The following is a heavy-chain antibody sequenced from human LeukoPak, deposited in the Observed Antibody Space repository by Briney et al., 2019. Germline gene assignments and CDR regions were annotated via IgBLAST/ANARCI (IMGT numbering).Heavy chain of an antibody. CDR3: AKVQDYDSSGPVD. CDR1: GFTFSSYG. Sequence: GRSLRLYCAASGFTFSSYGMHWVRQAPGKGLEWVAVISYDGSNKYYADSVKGRFTISRDNSKNTLYLQMNSLRAEDTAVYYCAKVQDYDSSGPVDWGQGTLVTVSS. J-gene: IGHJ4*02. V-gene: IGHV3-30*18. D-gene: IGHD3-22*01. CDR2: ISYDGSNK.